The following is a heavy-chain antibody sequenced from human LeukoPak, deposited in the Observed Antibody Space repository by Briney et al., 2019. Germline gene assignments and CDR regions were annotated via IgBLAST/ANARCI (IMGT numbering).Heavy chain of an antibody. CDR3: TTQRAGAFDY. V-gene: IGHV3-15*01. CDR2: ILSKTDGGTA. D-gene: IGHD3-10*01. J-gene: IGHJ4*02. CDR1: GITFNNCW. Sequence: GGSLRLSCAASGITFNNCWMTGVRRAPGKGLEWVGRILSKTDGGTADYAAPVKGRFTISRDDSKDTMYLQMNSLKSEDTAAYYCTTQRAGAFDYWGRGTLVTVSS.